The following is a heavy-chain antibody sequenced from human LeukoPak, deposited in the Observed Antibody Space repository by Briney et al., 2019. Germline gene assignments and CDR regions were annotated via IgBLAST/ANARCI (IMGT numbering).Heavy chain of an antibody. CDR1: GFTVSGNY. V-gene: IGHV3-53*01. CDR3: VKAQRGFDNFWSGYDY. D-gene: IGHD3-3*01. J-gene: IGHJ4*02. CDR2: IYSGGTT. Sequence: GGSLRLSCAVSGFTVSGNYMSWVRQAPGKGLEWVSLIYSGGTTYYADSVKGRFTISRDNSQNTLYIQMESLRVEDTAVYYCVKAQRGFDNFWSGYDYWGQGSLVTVSS.